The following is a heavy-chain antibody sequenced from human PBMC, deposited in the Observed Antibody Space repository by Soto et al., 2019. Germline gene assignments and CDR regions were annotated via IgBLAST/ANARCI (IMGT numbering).Heavy chain of an antibody. CDR3: AREGSGSSFFDY. Sequence: SETLSLTCTVSGGSISSGDYYWSWIRQPPGKGLEWIGYIYYSGSTNYNPSLKSRVTISVETSKNQFSLKLRSVTAADTALYYCAREGSGSSFFDYWGQGTLVTV. V-gene: IGHV4-61*08. J-gene: IGHJ4*02. CDR1: GGSISSGDYY. D-gene: IGHD3-10*01. CDR2: IYYSGST.